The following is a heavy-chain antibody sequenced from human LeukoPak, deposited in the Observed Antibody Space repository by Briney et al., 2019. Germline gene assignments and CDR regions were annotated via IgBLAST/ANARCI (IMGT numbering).Heavy chain of an antibody. D-gene: IGHD3-9*01. J-gene: IGHJ3*02. V-gene: IGHV2-5*02. Sequence: ESGPTLVKPTQTLTLTCTFSGFSLSTSGEGVGWIRQPPGKALEWLALIYWDDDKRYSPSLKSRFSITKDISKNQVVLTMTNMDPVDTATYYCVRLYYDILTGYYHDAFDIWGQGTMVTVSS. CDR2: IYWDDDK. CDR1: GFSLSTSGEG. CDR3: VRLYYDILTGYYHDAFDI.